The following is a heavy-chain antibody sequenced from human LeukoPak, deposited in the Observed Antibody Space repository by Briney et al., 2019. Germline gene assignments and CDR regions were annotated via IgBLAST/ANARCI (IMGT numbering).Heavy chain of an antibody. D-gene: IGHD6-19*01. Sequence: PGGSLRLSCAASEFTFSSYAMTWVRQAPGKGLEWVSGISSSGSNTYYADSVKGRFTISRDNSKNTLSLQMNSLRVEDTAVYYCAKVPSGWLRPSDYWGQGTLVTVSS. J-gene: IGHJ4*02. CDR2: ISSSGSNT. CDR1: EFTFSSYA. V-gene: IGHV3-23*01. CDR3: AKVPSGWLRPSDY.